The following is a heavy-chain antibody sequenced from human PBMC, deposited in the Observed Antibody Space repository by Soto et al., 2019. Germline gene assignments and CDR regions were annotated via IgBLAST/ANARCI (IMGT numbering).Heavy chain of an antibody. CDR1: GFNFGNYC. CDR2: IRNQTYGGTP. Sequence: WSLKLSNTPSGFNFGNYCINWLRQAPGKGLEWVGLIRNQTYGGTPEYAASIKGRFTISRDDSNDIASLQMNRLYTEDSAVYYCTRAESPDTAYFSDYWGQGTLVTVSS. D-gene: IGHD3-3*01. V-gene: IGHV3-49*03. CDR3: TRAESPDTAYFSDY. J-gene: IGHJ4*02.